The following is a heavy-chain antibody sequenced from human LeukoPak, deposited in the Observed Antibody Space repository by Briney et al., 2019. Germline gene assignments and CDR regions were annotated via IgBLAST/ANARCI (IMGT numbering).Heavy chain of an antibody. D-gene: IGHD6-13*01. CDR1: GGSISSYY. CDR3: ARVRYSSSWALFDY. Sequence: SETLSLTCTASGGSISSYYWSWIRQPPGKGLEWIGYIYYSGSTNYNPSLKSRVTISVDTSKNQFSLKLGSVTAADTAVYYCARVRYSSSWALFDYWGQGTLVTVSS. V-gene: IGHV4-59*01. CDR2: IYYSGST. J-gene: IGHJ4*02.